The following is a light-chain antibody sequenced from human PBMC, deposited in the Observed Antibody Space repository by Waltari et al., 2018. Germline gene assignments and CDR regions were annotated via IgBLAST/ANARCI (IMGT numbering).Light chain of an antibody. J-gene: IGLJ3*02. CDR3: CSYAGTWL. Sequence: QSALTQPASMSASPGQSITISCTATNNDVGTYDLVSWYQQHPVRAPKLLIFQGTKRPSEVCGRFSGSKFADTASLTISGLQPEDEADYYCCSYAGTWLFGGGTKVTVL. V-gene: IGLV2-23*01. CDR2: QGT. CDR1: NNDVGTYDL.